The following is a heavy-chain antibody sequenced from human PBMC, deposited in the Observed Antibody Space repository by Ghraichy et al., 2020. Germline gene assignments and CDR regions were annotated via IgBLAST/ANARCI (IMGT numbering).Heavy chain of an antibody. D-gene: IGHD6-13*01. V-gene: IGHV4-39*01. J-gene: IGHJ4*02. CDR2: IYYSGST. CDR3: VSGYSSSWYRGRTPHYFDY. CDR1: GGSISSSSYY. Sequence: SQTLSLTCTVSGGSISSSSYYWGWIRQPPGKGLEWIGSIYYSGSTYYNPSLKSRVTISVDTSKNQFSLKLSSVTAADTAVYYCVSGYSSSWYRGRTPHYFDYWGQGTLVTVSS.